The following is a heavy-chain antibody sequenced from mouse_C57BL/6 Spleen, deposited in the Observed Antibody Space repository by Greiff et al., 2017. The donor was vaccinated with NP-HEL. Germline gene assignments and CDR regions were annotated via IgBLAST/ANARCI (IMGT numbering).Heavy chain of an antibody. CDR3: ARVNWDHYFDY. CDR1: GYSITSGYY. V-gene: IGHV3-6*01. D-gene: IGHD4-1*01. Sequence: ESGPGLAKPSQSLSLTCSVTGYSITSGYYWNWIRQFPGNKLEWMGYISYDGSNNYNPSLKNRISITRDTSKNQFFLKLNSVTTEDTATYYCARVNWDHYFDYWGQGTTLTVSS. J-gene: IGHJ2*01. CDR2: ISYDGSN.